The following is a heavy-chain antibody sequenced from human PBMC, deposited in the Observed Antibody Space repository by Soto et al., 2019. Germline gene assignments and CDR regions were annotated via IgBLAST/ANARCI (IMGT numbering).Heavy chain of an antibody. J-gene: IGHJ6*02. D-gene: IGHD3-3*01. Sequence: PGESLKISCQASGYTFTKYWVGWVRQMPGKGLEWMGIIYPDDSDTRYSPSFQGQVTISAGKSINSVYLQWSSLKASDTATYYCARLGFNYDFLSGYYNVHHYYGIDVWGQGTTVTVSS. CDR1: GYTFTKYW. V-gene: IGHV5-51*01. CDR3: ARLGFNYDFLSGYYNVHHYYGIDV. CDR2: IYPDDSDT.